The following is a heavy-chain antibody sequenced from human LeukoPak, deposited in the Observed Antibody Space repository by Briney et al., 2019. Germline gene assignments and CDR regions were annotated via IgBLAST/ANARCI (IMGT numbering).Heavy chain of an antibody. J-gene: IGHJ4*02. CDR1: GYTFTSYD. V-gene: IGHV1-8*01. D-gene: IGHD6-19*01. CDR2: MNPNSGNT. CDR3: ARRAPRLSKGIAVAGTRLDFDY. Sequence: ASVKVSCKASGYTFTSYDINWVRQATGQGLEWMGWMNPNSGNTGYAQKFQGRVTMTRNTSISTAYMELSSLRSEDTAVYYYARRAPRLSKGIAVAGTRLDFDYWGQGTLVTVSS.